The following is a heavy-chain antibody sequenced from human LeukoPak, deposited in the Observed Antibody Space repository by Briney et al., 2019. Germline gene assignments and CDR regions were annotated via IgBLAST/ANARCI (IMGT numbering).Heavy chain of an antibody. CDR3: ARGRPHGNDY. CDR1: VFTFSSYW. Sequence: PGGSLRLSCAASVFTFSSYWMKWVRQAPGKGLVWVSRIASDGSSTTYADSVKGRFSISRDNAKNTLYLQMNSLRVEDTAVYYCARGRPHGNDYWGQGTLVTVSS. J-gene: IGHJ4*02. V-gene: IGHV3-74*01. D-gene: IGHD4-23*01. CDR2: IASDGSST.